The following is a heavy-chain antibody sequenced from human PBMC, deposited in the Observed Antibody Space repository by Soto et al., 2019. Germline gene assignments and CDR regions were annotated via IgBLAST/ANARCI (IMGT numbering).Heavy chain of an antibody. Sequence: EVQLVASGGGLVQPGGSLRLSCGASKVTAWMSWVRQAPGKGLEWVGRIKSKAVGETIDYAAPVQGRFTISRDDSKDMVYLEMNSLKIEDTAVYSCGDLDSSYFGMDVWGQGTTVIVSS. V-gene: IGHV3-15*01. D-gene: IGHD2-21*01. CDR3: GDLDSSYFGMDV. CDR1: KVTAW. CDR2: IKSKAVGETI. J-gene: IGHJ6*02.